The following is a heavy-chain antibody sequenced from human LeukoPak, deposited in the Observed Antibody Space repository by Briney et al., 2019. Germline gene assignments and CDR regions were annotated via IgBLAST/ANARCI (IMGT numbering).Heavy chain of an antibody. J-gene: IGHJ2*01. CDR2: IRQDGSQK. CDR1: GFTFSNYW. V-gene: IGHV3-7*01. Sequence: GGSLRLSCAASGFTFSNYWMNWVRQAPGKGLEWVANIRQDGSQKYYADSVKGRFTISRDNSKNTLYLQMNSLRAEDTAVYYCAKGVVAANFRYFDLWGRGTLVTVSS. D-gene: IGHD2-15*01. CDR3: AKGVVAANFRYFDL.